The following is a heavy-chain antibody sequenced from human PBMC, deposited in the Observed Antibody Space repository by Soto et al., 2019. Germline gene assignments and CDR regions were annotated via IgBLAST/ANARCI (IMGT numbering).Heavy chain of an antibody. Sequence: SETLSLTCTVSGGSISSYYWNWIRQPPGRGLEWIGYIYYSGSTKYNPSLKSRVTISVDTSKNQFSLKLSSVTAADTAVYYCARDRLANWFDPWGQGTLVTVSS. V-gene: IGHV4-59*01. CDR2: IYYSGST. J-gene: IGHJ5*02. D-gene: IGHD3-9*01. CDR1: GGSISSYY. CDR3: ARDRLANWFDP.